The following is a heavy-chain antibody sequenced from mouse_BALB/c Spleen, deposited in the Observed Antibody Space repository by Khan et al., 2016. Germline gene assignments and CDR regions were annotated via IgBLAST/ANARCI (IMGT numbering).Heavy chain of an antibody. V-gene: IGHV2-4*02. J-gene: IGHJ4*01. Sequence: QVQLKQSGPGLVQPSQSLSITCTVSGFSLTSYGVHWVRQPPGKGLEWLGVIWSGGSTDYNAAFISRLSISKDNSKSHVFFKMNSLQADDTAIYYCARNGGYYRYRMDYWGQGTSVTVSS. CDR2: IWSGGST. CDR1: GFSLTSYG. D-gene: IGHD2-14*01. CDR3: ARNGGYYRYRMDY.